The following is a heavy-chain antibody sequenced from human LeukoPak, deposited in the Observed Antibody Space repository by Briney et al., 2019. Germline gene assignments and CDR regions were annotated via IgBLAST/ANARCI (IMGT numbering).Heavy chain of an antibody. CDR2: IGAAGAHT. D-gene: IGHD1-14*01. CDR1: GFRFSYHV. CDR3: ARELGGTKTGGFDI. V-gene: IGHV3-64*02. Sequence: GGSLRLSCAASGFRFSYHVMHWVRQAPGRGLEFVSSIGAAGAHTFYADSVKGRFTISRDNFQSTMYLQMDGLRPEESAVYYCARELGGTKTGGFDIWGKGTVVTVSS. J-gene: IGHJ3*02.